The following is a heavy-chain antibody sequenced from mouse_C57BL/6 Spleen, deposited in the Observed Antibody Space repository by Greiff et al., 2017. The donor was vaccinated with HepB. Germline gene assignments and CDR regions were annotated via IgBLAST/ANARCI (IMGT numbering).Heavy chain of an antibody. CDR3: ARSGGLRQDYYAMDY. CDR1: GYAFSSYW. D-gene: IGHD2-4*01. CDR2: IYPGDGDT. V-gene: IGHV1-80*01. J-gene: IGHJ4*01. Sequence: QVQLKESGAELVKPGASVKISCKASGYAFSSYWMNWVKQRPGKGLEWIGQIYPGDGDTNYNGKFKGKATLTADKSSSTAYMQLSSLTSEDSAVYFCARSGGLRQDYYAMDYWGQGTSVTVSS.